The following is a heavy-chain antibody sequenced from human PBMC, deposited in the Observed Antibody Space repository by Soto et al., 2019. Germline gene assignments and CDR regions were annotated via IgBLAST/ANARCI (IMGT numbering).Heavy chain of an antibody. CDR1: GGSISSYY. J-gene: IGHJ4*01. V-gene: IGHV4-59*08. CDR2: IHYSGST. D-gene: IGHD3-9*01. CDR3: ASIRYFDWLPYFDY. Sequence: SETLSLTCTVSGGSISSYYWSWIRQSPGKGLEWIRYIHYSGSTKSNPSIKSRVTISVDTSRNQFSLKLRSVTASDTAVYYCASIRYFDWLPYFDYWGHGTLVTVSS.